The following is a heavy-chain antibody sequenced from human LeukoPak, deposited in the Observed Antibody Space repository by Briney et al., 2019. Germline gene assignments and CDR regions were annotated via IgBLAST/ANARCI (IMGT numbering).Heavy chain of an antibody. CDR2: ISWNSGSI. CDR3: AKDVIAAGSHYFDY. Sequence: GGSLRLSCAASGFTFDDYAMHWVRQAPGKGLEWVSGISWNSGSIGYADSVKGRFTISRDNAKNSLYLQMNSLRAEDTALYYCAKDVIAAGSHYFDYWGQGTLVTVSS. J-gene: IGHJ4*02. V-gene: IGHV3-9*01. D-gene: IGHD6-13*01. CDR1: GFTFDDYA.